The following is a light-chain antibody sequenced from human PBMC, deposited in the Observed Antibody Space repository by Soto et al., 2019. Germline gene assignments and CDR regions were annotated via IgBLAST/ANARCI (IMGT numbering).Light chain of an antibody. CDR2: ANN. J-gene: IGLJ1*01. CDR1: SSNIGAGFD. CDR3: QSYDSSLNGYV. V-gene: IGLV1-40*01. Sequence: QSVLTQPPSVSGAPGQRVTISCPGSSSNIGAGFDVHWYQQLPGTAPKLLIFANNNRPSGVPDRFSGSDSGTSPSLAITGLQAEDEADYYCQSYDSSLNGYVFGTGTKLTVL.